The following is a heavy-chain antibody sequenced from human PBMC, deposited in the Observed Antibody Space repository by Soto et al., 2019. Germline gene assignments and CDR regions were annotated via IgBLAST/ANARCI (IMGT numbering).Heavy chain of an antibody. Sequence: PGGSLRLSCAASGFTFADHWMNWVRQAPGKGLEWVANIRQDGGEKSYLDSVKGRFTISRDNAKNSLFLQMDGLRAEDTAVYYCARLKLGPRETIDYWGQGTLVTVSS. V-gene: IGHV3-7*01. CDR2: IRQDGGEK. CDR3: ARLKLGPRETIDY. CDR1: GFTFADHW. D-gene: IGHD7-27*01. J-gene: IGHJ4*02.